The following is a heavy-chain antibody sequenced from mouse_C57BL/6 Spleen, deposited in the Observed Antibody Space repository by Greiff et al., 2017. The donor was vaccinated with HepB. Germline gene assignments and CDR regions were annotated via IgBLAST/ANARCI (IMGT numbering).Heavy chain of an antibody. V-gene: IGHV3-6*01. CDR3: ARAHYDYDGYAMDY. Sequence: EVKLMESGPGLVKPSQSLSLTCSVTGYSITSGYYWNWIRQFPGNKLEWMGYISYDGSNNYNPSLKNRISITRDTSKNQFFLKLNSVTTEDTATYYCARAHYDYDGYAMDYWGQGTSVTVSS. CDR2: ISYDGSN. J-gene: IGHJ4*01. D-gene: IGHD2-4*01. CDR1: GYSITSGYY.